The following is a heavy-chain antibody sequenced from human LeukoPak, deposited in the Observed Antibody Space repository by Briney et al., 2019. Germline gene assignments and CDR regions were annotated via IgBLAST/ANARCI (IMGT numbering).Heavy chain of an antibody. CDR3: ARDPDY. CDR1: GDSISSYY. CDR2: IYYSGST. V-gene: IGHV4-59*12. Sequence: PSETLSLTRTVSGDSISSYYWSWIRQPPGKGLEWIGYIYYSGSTNYNPSLKSRVTISVDTSKNQLKLSSVTAADTAVYYCARDPDYWGQGTLVTVSS. J-gene: IGHJ4*02.